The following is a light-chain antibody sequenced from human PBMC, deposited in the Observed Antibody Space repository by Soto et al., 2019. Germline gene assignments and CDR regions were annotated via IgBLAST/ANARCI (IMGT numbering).Light chain of an antibody. CDR3: QQYNNWPRT. CDR1: QSVGIN. CDR2: GAS. Sequence: EVAMTQSPAILSVSPGERATLSCRASQSVGINVAWYQRKPGQAPRLLIYGASTRATGSPDRFSGSGSGTDFTLTISSLQSEDFAVYYCQQYNNWPRTFGQGTKVDIK. V-gene: IGKV3-15*01. J-gene: IGKJ1*01.